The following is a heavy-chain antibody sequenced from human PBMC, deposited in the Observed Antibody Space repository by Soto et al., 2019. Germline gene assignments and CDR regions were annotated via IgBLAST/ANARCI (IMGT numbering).Heavy chain of an antibody. J-gene: IGHJ6*02. V-gene: IGHV4-39*01. CDR1: GGSISSSSYY. D-gene: IGHD3-3*01. CDR2: IYYSGST. Sequence: SETLSLTCTVSGGSISSSSYYRGWIRQPPGKGLEWIGSIYYSGSTYYNPSLKSRVTISVDTSKNQFSLKLSSVTAADKAVYYCARRSFGVVQDYYYGMDVWGQGTTVT. CDR3: ARRSFGVVQDYYYGMDV.